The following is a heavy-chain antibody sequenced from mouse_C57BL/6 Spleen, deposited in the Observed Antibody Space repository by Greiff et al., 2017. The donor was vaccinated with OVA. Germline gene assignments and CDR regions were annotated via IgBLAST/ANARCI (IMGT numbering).Heavy chain of an antibody. J-gene: IGHJ1*03. CDR3: ARGDYGSSPSYWYFDV. Sequence: QVQLKESGAELARPGASVKLSCKASGYTFTSYGISWVKQRTGQGLEWIGEIYPRSGNTYYNEKFKGKATLTADKSSSTAYMELRSLTSEDSAVYFCARGDYGSSPSYWYFDVWGTGTTVTVSS. CDR1: GYTFTSYG. CDR2: IYPRSGNT. V-gene: IGHV1-81*01. D-gene: IGHD1-1*01.